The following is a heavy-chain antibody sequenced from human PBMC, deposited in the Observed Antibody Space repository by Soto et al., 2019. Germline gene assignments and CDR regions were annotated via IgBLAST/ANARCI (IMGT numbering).Heavy chain of an antibody. CDR3: ARDRRPGIYSGYET. V-gene: IGHV3-7*01. J-gene: IGHJ5*02. CDR1: GFTFSTYW. D-gene: IGHD5-12*01. Sequence: GGSLRLSCAASGFTFSTYWMSWVRQAPGKGLEWVANTNQDGSEKYYVDSVKGRFTISRDNAKNSLFLHMNSLRGEDTALYYCARDRRPGIYSGYETWGQGTPVTVS. CDR2: TNQDGSEK.